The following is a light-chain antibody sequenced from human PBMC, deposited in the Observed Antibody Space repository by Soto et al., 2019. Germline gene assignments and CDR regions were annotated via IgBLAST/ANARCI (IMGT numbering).Light chain of an antibody. Sequence: QSVLPQPPSVSGASGQRVTISCTWSSSNIGAGYDVHWYQQLPGTAPKLLIYGNSNRPSGVPDRFPGSKSGTSAALAITGLQAEDEADYYCQSYDSSLSGYVFGTVTKVTVL. CDR2: GNS. CDR1: SSNIGAGYD. CDR3: QSYDSSLSGYV. V-gene: IGLV1-40*01. J-gene: IGLJ1*01.